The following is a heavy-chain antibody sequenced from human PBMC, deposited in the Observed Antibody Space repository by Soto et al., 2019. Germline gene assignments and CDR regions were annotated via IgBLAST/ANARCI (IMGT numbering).Heavy chain of an antibody. CDR1: GFTFSSYG. CDR2: ISYDGSNK. J-gene: IGHJ4*02. D-gene: IGHD4-4*01. V-gene: IGHV3-30*03. Sequence: PGGSLRLSCAASGFTFSSYGMHWVRQAPGKGLEWVAVISYDGSNKYYADSVKGRFTIPRDNSKNTLYLQMNSLRAEDTAVYYCARGLDSVVTRLDYWGQGTLVTVSS. CDR3: ARGLDSVVTRLDY.